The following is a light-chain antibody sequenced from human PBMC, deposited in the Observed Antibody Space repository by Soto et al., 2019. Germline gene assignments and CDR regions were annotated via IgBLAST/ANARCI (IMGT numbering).Light chain of an antibody. Sequence: QSVLTQPASVSVSPGQSITISCTGTTSDIGSYNCVSSYQQHPGKAPKLIIYEVTDRPSGVSNRFSGSKSGNTASLTISGLQAEDEDEYYCSSYTNINTRACVFGTGTKVRVL. J-gene: IGLJ1*01. CDR2: EVT. CDR1: TSDIGSYNC. CDR3: SSYTNINTRACV. V-gene: IGLV2-14*01.